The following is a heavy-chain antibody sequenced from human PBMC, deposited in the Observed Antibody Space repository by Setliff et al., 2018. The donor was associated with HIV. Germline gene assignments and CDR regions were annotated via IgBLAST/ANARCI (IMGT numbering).Heavy chain of an antibody. CDR1: GGSITSGSYY. J-gene: IGHJ4*02. V-gene: IGHV4-61*02. D-gene: IGHD3-10*01. CDR2: IYSNGRT. Sequence: SETLSLTCTVSGGSITSGSYYWSWIRQPAGKGLEWIGRIYSNGRTTHNPSLKSRVTISRDTSENQFSLRLSSVTAADTAVYYCATSPAGEILGSRPFYFDYWGQGTLVTVSS. CDR3: ATSPAGEILGSRPFYFDY.